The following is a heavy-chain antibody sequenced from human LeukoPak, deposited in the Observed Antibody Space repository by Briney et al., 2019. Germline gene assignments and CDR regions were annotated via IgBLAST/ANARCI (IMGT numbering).Heavy chain of an antibody. CDR3: ARHVFPYDSSGYYQLDC. V-gene: IGHV5-51*01. Sequence: GAALHISCQGSGSLFTSYLIGWVRPPPGKGLEWMGIIYPGDSDTRYSPSFQGQVTISADKSISAAYLQWSSLKASDTAMYYCARHVFPYDSSGYYQLDCWGQGTVVTVSS. CDR1: GSLFTSYL. D-gene: IGHD3-22*01. J-gene: IGHJ4*02. CDR2: IYPGDSDT.